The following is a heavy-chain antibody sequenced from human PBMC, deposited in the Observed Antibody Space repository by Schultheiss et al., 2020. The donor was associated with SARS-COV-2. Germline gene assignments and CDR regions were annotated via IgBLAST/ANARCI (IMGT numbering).Heavy chain of an antibody. CDR1: AGSFSGNY. CDR2: ILHTGST. CDR3: ARHYDFWSGYSFDY. Sequence: SQTLSLTCAVYAGSFSGNYWSWIRRTPGKGLEWIGEILHTGSTNYNPSLKSRVTISVDTSKNQFSLRLSSVTAADTAVYYCARHYDFWSGYSFDYWGQGTLVTVSS. V-gene: IGHV4-34*12. J-gene: IGHJ4*02. D-gene: IGHD3-3*01.